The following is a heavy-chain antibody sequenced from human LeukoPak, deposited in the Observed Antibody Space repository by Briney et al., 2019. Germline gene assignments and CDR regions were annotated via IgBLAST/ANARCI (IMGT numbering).Heavy chain of an antibody. CDR2: INHSGST. CDR1: GGSISSSSYY. CDR3: ARGGGPELLWFGELLLDY. Sequence: PSETLSLTCTVSGGSISSSSYYWGWIRQPPGKGLEWIGEINHSGSTNYNPSLKSRVTISVDTSKNQFSLKLSSVTAADTAVYYCARGGGPELLWFGELLLDYWGQGTLVTVSS. D-gene: IGHD3-10*01. V-gene: IGHV4-39*07. J-gene: IGHJ4*02.